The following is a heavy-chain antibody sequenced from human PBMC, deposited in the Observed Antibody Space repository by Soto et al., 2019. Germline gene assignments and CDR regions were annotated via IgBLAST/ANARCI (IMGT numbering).Heavy chain of an antibody. Sequence: PGGSLGLACAASGYTFRAYWMSWVRQAPEKGLEWVANIKQDGSEKYYVDSVKGRFTISRDNAKNSLYLQMNSLRAEDTAVYYCARDSRSQYQRFDYWGQGTLVTVSS. CDR2: IKQDGSEK. CDR3: ARDSRSQYQRFDY. V-gene: IGHV3-7*05. CDR1: GYTFRAYW. J-gene: IGHJ4*02. D-gene: IGHD2-2*01.